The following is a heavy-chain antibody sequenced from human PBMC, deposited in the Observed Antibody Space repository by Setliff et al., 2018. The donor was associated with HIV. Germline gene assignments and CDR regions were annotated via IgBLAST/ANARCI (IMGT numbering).Heavy chain of an antibody. CDR2: MNPNSGNT. V-gene: IGHV1-8*03. J-gene: IGHJ4*01. Sequence: ASVKVSCKTSGYIFTHYYTHWVRQATGQGLEWMGWMNPNSGNTGYAQKFQGRVTITRNTSITTAYMELSSLRSEDTAIYYCARGRGPSRFDYWGQGTLVTVSS. CDR3: ARGRGPSRFDY. CDR1: GYIFTHYY.